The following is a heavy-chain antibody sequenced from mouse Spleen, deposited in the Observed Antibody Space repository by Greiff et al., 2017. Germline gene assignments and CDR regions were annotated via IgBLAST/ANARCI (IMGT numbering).Heavy chain of an antibody. CDR2: ISYDGSN. D-gene: IGHD2-3*01. V-gene: IGHV3-6*01. CDR3: ARDRWVFAY. Sequence: VQLQESGPGLVKPSQSLSLTCSVTGYSITSGYYWNWIRQFPGNKLEWMGYISYDGSNNYNPSLKNRISITRDTSKNQFFLKLNSVTTEDTATYYCARDRWVFAYWGQGTLVTVSA. CDR1: GYSITSGYY. J-gene: IGHJ3*01.